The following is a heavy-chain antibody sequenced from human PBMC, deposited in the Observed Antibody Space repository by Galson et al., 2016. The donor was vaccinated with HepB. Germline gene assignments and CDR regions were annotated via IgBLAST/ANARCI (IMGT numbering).Heavy chain of an antibody. CDR3: ARAGGFDYHFEN. J-gene: IGHJ4*02. CDR2: IYISGST. Sequence: ETLSLTCSVSGVSISSYYRNWIRQTAGKGLERIGRIYISGSTNYNPSLKSRVTMSLDTSKNQFSLNLESVTAADTAVYYCARAGGFDYHFENWGQGILVTVSS. CDR1: GVSISSYY. V-gene: IGHV4-4*07. D-gene: IGHD5-12*01.